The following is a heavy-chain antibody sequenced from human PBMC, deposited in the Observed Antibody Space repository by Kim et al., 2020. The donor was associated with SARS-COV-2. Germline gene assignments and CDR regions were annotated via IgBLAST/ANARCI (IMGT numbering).Heavy chain of an antibody. CDR2: IKSKTDGGTT. Sequence: GGSLRLSCAASGFTFSNAWMSWVRQAPGKGLEWVGRIKSKTDGGTTDYAAPVKGRFTISRDDSKNTLYLQMNSLKTEDTAVYYCLIGASPPRTDYWGQGTLVTVSS. V-gene: IGHV3-15*01. J-gene: IGHJ4*02. CDR3: LIGASPPRTDY. D-gene: IGHD3-16*01. CDR1: GFTFSNAW.